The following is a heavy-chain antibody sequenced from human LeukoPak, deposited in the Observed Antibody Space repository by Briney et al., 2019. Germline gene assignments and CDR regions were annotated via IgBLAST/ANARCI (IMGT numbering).Heavy chain of an antibody. J-gene: IGHJ4*02. CDR1: GFTFSSYG. V-gene: IGHV3-30*02. CDR3: AKDRDYYDVSGSPADY. CDR2: IRYDGSDE. D-gene: IGHD3-22*01. Sequence: PGGSLRLSCAASGFTFSSYGMYWVRQAPGKGLEWVAFIRYDGSDEYYADSVKGRFTISRDNSKNTLYLQMNSLTTEDTAVYYCAKDRDYYDVSGSPADYWGQGTLVTVSS.